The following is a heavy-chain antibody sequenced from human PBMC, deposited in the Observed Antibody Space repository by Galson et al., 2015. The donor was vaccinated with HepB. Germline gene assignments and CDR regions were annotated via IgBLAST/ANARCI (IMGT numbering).Heavy chain of an antibody. CDR1: GFTFSDYY. D-gene: IGHD2/OR15-2a*01. CDR2: ISSSSSYT. Sequence: SLRLSCAASGFTFSDYYMSWIRQAPGKGLEWVSYISSSSSYTNYADSVKGRFTISRDNAKNSLYLQMNSLRAEDTAVYYCARGLLSFLGAFDIWGQGTMVTVSS. J-gene: IGHJ3*02. V-gene: IGHV3-11*06. CDR3: ARGLLSFLGAFDI.